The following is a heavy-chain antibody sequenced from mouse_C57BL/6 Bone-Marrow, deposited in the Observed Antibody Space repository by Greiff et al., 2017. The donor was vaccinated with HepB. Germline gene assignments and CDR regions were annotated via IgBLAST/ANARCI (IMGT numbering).Heavy chain of an antibody. CDR3: ARSIYYSNSFAY. Sequence: QVTLKECGPGILQSSQTLSLTCSFSGFSLSTSGMGVSWIRQPSGKGLEWLAHIYWDDDKRYNPSLKSRLTISKDTSRNQVFLKITSVDTADTATYYCARSIYYSNSFAYWGQGTLVTVSA. D-gene: IGHD2-5*01. CDR1: GFSLSTSGMG. CDR2: IYWDDDK. J-gene: IGHJ3*01. V-gene: IGHV8-12*01.